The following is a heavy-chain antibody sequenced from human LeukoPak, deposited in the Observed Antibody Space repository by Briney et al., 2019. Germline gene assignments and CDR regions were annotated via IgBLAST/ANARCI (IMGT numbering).Heavy chain of an antibody. J-gene: IGHJ5*02. CDR2: IWYDGSNK. CDR1: GFTFSSYG. Sequence: GGSLRLSCAASGFTFSSYGMHWVRQAPGKGLEWVAVIWYDGSNKYYADSVKGRFTISRDNSKNTLYLQMNSLRAEDTAVYYCVRDDSSGSCPDAWGQGTLVTVSS. V-gene: IGHV3-33*01. D-gene: IGHD2-15*01. CDR3: VRDDSSGSCPDA.